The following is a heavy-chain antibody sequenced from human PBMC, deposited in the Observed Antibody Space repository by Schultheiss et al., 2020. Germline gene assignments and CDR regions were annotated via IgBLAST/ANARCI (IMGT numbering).Heavy chain of an antibody. V-gene: IGHV3-30*02. CDR2: IWYDGSNK. Sequence: GGSLRLSCAASGFTFSSYGMHWVRQAPGKGLEWVAVIWYDGSNKYYADSVKGRFTISRDNSKNTLYLQMNSLRAEDTAVYYCAKEIDILTGYYPFDYWGQGTLVTVSS. D-gene: IGHD3-9*01. CDR1: GFTFSSYG. J-gene: IGHJ4*02. CDR3: AKEIDILTGYYPFDY.